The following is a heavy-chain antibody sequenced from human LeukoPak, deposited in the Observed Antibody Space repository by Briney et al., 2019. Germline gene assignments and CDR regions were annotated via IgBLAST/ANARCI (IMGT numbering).Heavy chain of an antibody. CDR3: ARPFSMVRGDTIMDV. CDR2: IYPGDSDT. Sequence: GESLKISCKGSGYSFTSYWIGWVRQMPGKGLEWMGIIYPGDSDTRYSPSFQGQVTISADKSINTAYLQWRSLMASDSATYYCARPFSMVRGDTIMDVWVKGTTVTVSS. J-gene: IGHJ6*01. CDR1: GYSFTSYW. D-gene: IGHD3-10*01. V-gene: IGHV5-51*01.